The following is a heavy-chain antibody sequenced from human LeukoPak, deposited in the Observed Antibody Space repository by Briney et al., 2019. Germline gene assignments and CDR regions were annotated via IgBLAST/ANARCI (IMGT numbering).Heavy chain of an antibody. CDR3: GKPNGYGLVDI. Sequence: SETLSLPCTVSGGSISTSNYYWGGLRQPPGQGLEWIGNIFYSGCTYYSPSPRSRVTISLHTPKNHFSPELKSVTPAHTPVYFCGKPNGYGLVDIWGQGTMLSVSS. V-gene: IGHV4-39*07. CDR1: GGSISTSNYY. J-gene: IGHJ3*02. D-gene: IGHD3-10*01. CDR2: IFYSGCT.